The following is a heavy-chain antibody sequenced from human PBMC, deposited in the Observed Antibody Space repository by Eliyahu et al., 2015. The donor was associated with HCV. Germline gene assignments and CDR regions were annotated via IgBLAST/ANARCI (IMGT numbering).Heavy chain of an antibody. CDR1: GGTFSSYA. CDR3: ARGVPPSVVAAAKTSYYFDY. V-gene: IGHV1-69*01. CDR2: IIPIFGTA. D-gene: IGHD2-15*01. J-gene: IGHJ4*02. Sequence: QVQLVQSGAEVKKPGSSVKVSCKASGGTFSSYAIXWVRQAPGQGLEWMGGIIPIFGTANYAQKFQGRVTITADESTSTAYMELSSLRSEDTAVYYCARGVPPSVVAAAKTSYYFDYWGQGTLVTVSS.